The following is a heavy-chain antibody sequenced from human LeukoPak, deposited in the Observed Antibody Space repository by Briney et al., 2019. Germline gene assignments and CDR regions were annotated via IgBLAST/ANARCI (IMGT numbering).Heavy chain of an antibody. J-gene: IGHJ4*02. CDR1: GFRFSDFT. V-gene: IGHV3-23*01. Sequence: GGSLRLSCAASGFRFSDFTMTWVRQAPGKGPEWVSAIGGRGGSTYYADSLGGRFTISRDNSKDMLYLQMNSLKVEDTATYYCAKVPYCDSSGYRRGFDYWGQGTLVTVSS. CDR3: AKVPYCDSSGYRRGFDY. CDR2: IGGRGGST. D-gene: IGHD3-22*01.